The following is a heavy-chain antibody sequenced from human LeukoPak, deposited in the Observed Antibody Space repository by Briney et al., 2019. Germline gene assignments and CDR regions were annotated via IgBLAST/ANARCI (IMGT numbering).Heavy chain of an antibody. V-gene: IGHV1-2*06. CDR1: GFTFSSYG. CDR3: ARGIDY. Sequence: GGSLRLSCAASGFTFSSYGMHWVRQAPGQGLEWMGRINPNSGGTNYAQKFQGRVTMTRDTSISTAYMELSRLRSDDTAVYYCARGIDYWGQGTLVTVSS. J-gene: IGHJ4*02. CDR2: INPNSGGT.